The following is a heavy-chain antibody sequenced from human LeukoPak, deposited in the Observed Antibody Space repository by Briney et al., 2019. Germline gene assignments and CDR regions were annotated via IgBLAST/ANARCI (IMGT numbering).Heavy chain of an antibody. CDR3: ERGRSSGLDY. CDR2: SYYRYKWNK. CDR1: GDSVSGNSAVA. V-gene: IGHV6-1*01. J-gene: IGHJ4*02. Sequence: SQSLSLSCAISGDSVSGNSAVAWNWLRQSPSRGLAWLVRSYYRYKWNKDYGVSVKSRIHINPHTSKNHVSLHRHSETREDTAVYYCERGRSSGLDYWGEGTLATDSS. D-gene: IGHD2-15*01.